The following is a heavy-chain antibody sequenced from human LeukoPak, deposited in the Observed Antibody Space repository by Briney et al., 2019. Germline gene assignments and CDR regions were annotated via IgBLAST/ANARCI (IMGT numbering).Heavy chain of an antibody. J-gene: IGHJ4*02. CDR3: ASALLWFGELLTL. CDR1: GFTFSSYS. Sequence: GGSLRLSCAASGFTFSSYSMNWVRQAPGKGLEWVSSISSSSSYIYYADSVKGRFTISRDNAKNSLYLQMNSLRAEDTAVYYCASALLWFGELLTLWGQGTLVTVSS. CDR2: ISSSSSYI. V-gene: IGHV3-21*01. D-gene: IGHD3-10*01.